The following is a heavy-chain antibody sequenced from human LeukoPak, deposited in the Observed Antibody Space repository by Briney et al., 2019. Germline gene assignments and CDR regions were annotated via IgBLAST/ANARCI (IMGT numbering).Heavy chain of an antibody. CDR1: GFTVSSNY. V-gene: IGHV3-48*03. D-gene: IGHD4-17*01. CDR3: ARGEPGNDYGDYFSY. Sequence: GGSLRLSCAASGFTVSSNYMSWVRQAPGKGLEWVSYISSSGSTIYYADSVKGRFTISRDNAKNSLYLQMNSLRAEDTAVYYCARGEPGNDYGDYFSYWGQGTLVTVSS. CDR2: ISSSGSTI. J-gene: IGHJ4*02.